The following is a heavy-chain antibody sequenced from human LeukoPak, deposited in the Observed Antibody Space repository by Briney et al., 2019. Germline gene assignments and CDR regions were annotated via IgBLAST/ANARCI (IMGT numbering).Heavy chain of an antibody. V-gene: IGHV4-30-4*01. Sequence: PSETLSLTCTVSGGSISSGDYYWSWIRQPPGKGLEWIGYIYYSGSTYYNPSLKSRVTISVDTSKNQLSLKLSSVTAADTAVYYCARVGNMGLRRAVTIWGQGTLVTVSS. CDR1: GGSISSGDYY. J-gene: IGHJ4*02. CDR3: ARVGNMGLRRAVTI. CDR2: IYYSGST. D-gene: IGHD4-11*01.